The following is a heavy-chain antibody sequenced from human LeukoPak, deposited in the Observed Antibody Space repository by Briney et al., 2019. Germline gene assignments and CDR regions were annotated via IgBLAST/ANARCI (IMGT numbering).Heavy chain of an antibody. D-gene: IGHD4-17*01. CDR1: GFTFSSYA. J-gene: IGHJ6*02. CDR2: ISYDGSNK. Sequence: GRSLRLSCAASGFTFSSYAMHWVRQAPGKGLEWVAVISYDGSNKYYADSVKGRFTTSRDNSKNTLYLQMNSLRAEDTAVYYCARGDYGDSYYYYYGMDVWGQGTTVTVSS. V-gene: IGHV3-30*04. CDR3: ARGDYGDSYYYYYGMDV.